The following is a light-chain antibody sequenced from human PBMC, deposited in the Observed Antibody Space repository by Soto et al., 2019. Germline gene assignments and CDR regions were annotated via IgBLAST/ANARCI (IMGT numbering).Light chain of an antibody. CDR1: QNITNN. CDR2: DAS. CDR3: QQYNSYSLT. V-gene: IGKV1-5*01. J-gene: IGKJ1*01. Sequence: DIQMTQSPSSLSASIGDRVTITCPASQNITNNLSWYQHKPGKAPKFLIYDASSLESGVPSRFSGRGSGTEFTLTISSLQPDDVATYYCQQYNSYSLTFGQGTKVDIK.